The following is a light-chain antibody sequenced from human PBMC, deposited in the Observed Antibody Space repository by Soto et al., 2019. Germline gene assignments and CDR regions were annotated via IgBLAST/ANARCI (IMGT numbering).Light chain of an antibody. CDR3: QQYSQWPLT. J-gene: IGKJ4*01. CDR1: QSVSSSY. CDR2: GAS. Sequence: EIVMTQSPGTLSLSPGERATLSCRASQSVSSSYLAWYQQKPGQAPRLLIYGASTRATGIPARFGGSGSATEFTLTISSLQSEDFAVYYCQQYSQWPLTFGGGTKVDIK. V-gene: IGKV3-15*01.